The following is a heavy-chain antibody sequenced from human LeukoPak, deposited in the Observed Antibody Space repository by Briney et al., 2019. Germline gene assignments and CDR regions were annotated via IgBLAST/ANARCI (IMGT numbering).Heavy chain of an antibody. D-gene: IGHD7-27*01. CDR3: ASRKLGNDY. CDR2: IYHTGST. V-gene: IGHV4-59*01. J-gene: IGHJ4*02. Sequence: SETLSPTCTISGGSFSDYYWSWIRQSPGKGLEWIGYIYHTGSTSYSPSLKSRVTISADTPQNQFSLKLSSVTAADTAVYYCASRKLGNDYWGQGTLVTVSS. CDR1: GGSFSDYY.